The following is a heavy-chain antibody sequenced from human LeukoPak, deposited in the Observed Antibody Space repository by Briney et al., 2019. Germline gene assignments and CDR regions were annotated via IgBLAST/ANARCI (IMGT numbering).Heavy chain of an antibody. Sequence: EASVKVSCKASGYTFTGYYMHWVRQAPGQGLEWMGRINPNSGGTNYAQKFQGRVTMTRDTSISTAYMELSRLRSDDTAVYYCARDPGDNWNDMDYWGQGTLVTVSS. CDR2: INPNSGGT. D-gene: IGHD1-1*01. J-gene: IGHJ4*02. CDR1: GYTFTGYY. V-gene: IGHV1-2*06. CDR3: ARDPGDNWNDMDY.